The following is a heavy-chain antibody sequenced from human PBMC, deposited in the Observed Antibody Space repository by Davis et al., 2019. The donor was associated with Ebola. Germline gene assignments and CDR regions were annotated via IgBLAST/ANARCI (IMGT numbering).Heavy chain of an antibody. Sequence: MPSETLSLTCAVYGGSFGSYYWSWIRQPHGKGLEWIGEINRSGSTNYNPSLKSRVSMTVDTSKNQFSLKLSSVTAADTAVYYCARGDYHGYSGSYLGYWGQGTLVTVSS. CDR1: GGSFGSYY. D-gene: IGHD1-26*01. CDR2: INRSGST. V-gene: IGHV4-34*01. J-gene: IGHJ4*02. CDR3: ARGDYHGYSGSYLGY.